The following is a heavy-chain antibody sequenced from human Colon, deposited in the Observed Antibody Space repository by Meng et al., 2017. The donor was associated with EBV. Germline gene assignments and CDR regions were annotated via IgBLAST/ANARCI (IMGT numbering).Heavy chain of an antibody. CDR1: GGSLSSRNW. CDR2: IYHSGST. CDR3: ARVGAYCGGDCYHPR. Sequence: QGQVQESGPGRGKPSGTLSLTCAVSGGSLSSRNWWSWVRQPPGKGLEWIGEIYHSGSTNYNPSLKSRVTISVDESKNQFSLRLSSVTAADTAVYYCARVGAYCGGDCYHPRWGQGTLVTVSS. D-gene: IGHD2-21*02. V-gene: IGHV4-4*02. J-gene: IGHJ4*02.